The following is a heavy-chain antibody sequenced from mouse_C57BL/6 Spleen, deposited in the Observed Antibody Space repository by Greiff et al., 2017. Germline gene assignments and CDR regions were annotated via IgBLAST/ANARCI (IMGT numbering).Heavy chain of an antibody. CDR1: GFNIKNTY. V-gene: IGHV14-3*01. CDR2: LDPANGNT. CDR3: ARGSVVGAMDY. J-gene: IGHJ4*01. D-gene: IGHD1-1*01. Sequence: EVQLQQSVAELVRPGASVKLSCTASGFNIKNTYMHWVKQRPEQGLEWIGRLDPANGNTNYAPQFQGKATITADTSSNTAYLQLSSLTSEYTAIYYCARGSVVGAMDYWGQGTSVTVAS.